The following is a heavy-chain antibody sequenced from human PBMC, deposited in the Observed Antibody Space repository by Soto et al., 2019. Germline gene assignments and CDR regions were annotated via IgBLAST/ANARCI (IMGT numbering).Heavy chain of an antibody. CDR3: ARLGYCDSTTCGEKAYYGMDV. J-gene: IGHJ6*02. Sequence: GESLKISCKGSGYSFSSYWISWVRQVPGKGLEWMGRIDPSDSYTNYSPSFQGHITTSADKSISTAFLQWSSLKASDTAMYYCARLGYCDSTTCGEKAYYGMDVWGQGTTVTVSS. D-gene: IGHD2-2*01. CDR2: IDPSDSYT. CDR1: GYSFSSYW. V-gene: IGHV5-10-1*01.